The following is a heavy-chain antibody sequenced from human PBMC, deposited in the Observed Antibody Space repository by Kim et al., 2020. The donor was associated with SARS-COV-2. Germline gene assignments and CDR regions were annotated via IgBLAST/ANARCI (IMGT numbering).Heavy chain of an antibody. J-gene: IGHJ3*02. Sequence: YADSVKGRFTISRDNAKDTLYLQMNSLRVEDTAVYFCARGSMYDFIWPFDIWGQGTMVTVSP. CDR3: ARGSMYDFIWPFDI. V-gene: IGHV3-74*01. D-gene: IGHD3-16*01.